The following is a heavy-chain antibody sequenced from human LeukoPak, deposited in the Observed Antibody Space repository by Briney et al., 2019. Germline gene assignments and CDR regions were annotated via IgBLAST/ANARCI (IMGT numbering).Heavy chain of an antibody. D-gene: IGHD3-9*01. J-gene: IGHJ5*02. V-gene: IGHV3-48*04. CDR1: GFTFSSYS. CDR2: ISSSGDTI. CDR3: VVQAGLTYYDISFDA. Sequence: GGSLRLSCAASGFTFSSYSMNWVRQAPGKGLEWVSCISSSGDTIDYADSVKGRFTISRDNARNSLHLQMNSLRVEDTAVYYCVVQAGLTYYDISFDAWGQGTLVTVSS.